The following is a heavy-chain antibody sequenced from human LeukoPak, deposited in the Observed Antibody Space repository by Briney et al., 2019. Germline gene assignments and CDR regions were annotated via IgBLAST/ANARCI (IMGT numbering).Heavy chain of an antibody. CDR2: ISGDGGST. Sequence: GGSLRLSCAASGFTFDDYAMHWVRQAPGKGLEWVSLISGDGGSTYYEDFVKGRFTISRDNSKNSLYLQMNSLRTEDTALYYCAKDSGGPGSGWFYYYYGMDVWGQGTTVTVSS. CDR3: AKDSGGPGSGWFYYYYGMDV. V-gene: IGHV3-43*02. J-gene: IGHJ6*02. D-gene: IGHD6-19*01. CDR1: GFTFDDYA.